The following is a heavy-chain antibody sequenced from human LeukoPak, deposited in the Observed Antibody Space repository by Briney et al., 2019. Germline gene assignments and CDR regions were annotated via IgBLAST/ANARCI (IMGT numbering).Heavy chain of an antibody. J-gene: IGHJ4*02. Sequence: PWETLSLTCTVSGGSISSYYWSWIRQPPGKGLEWIGYIYDSGDTNYNPSLKSRVTISVDTSKNQLSLKLSSVTAADTAVYYCARDYVGMSTIRDFGYWGQGTLVTVSS. V-gene: IGHV4-59*01. CDR1: GGSISSYY. CDR2: IYDSGDT. CDR3: ARDYVGMSTIRDFGY. D-gene: IGHD5-24*01.